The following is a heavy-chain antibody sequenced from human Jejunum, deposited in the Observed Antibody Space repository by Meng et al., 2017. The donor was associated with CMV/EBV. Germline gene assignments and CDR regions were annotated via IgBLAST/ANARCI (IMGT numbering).Heavy chain of an antibody. CDR1: FNFNIYG. Sequence: FNFNIYGRYWVRQGPGRGLEWVAFIRNDGSTRYYADSVKGRFTVSRDNSKNTLYLQMDSLSAEDTAVYYCAKVEVSAGTTASSFDIWGHGTSVTVSS. J-gene: IGHJ3*02. CDR3: AKVEVSAGTTASSFDI. D-gene: IGHD3-10*01. V-gene: IGHV3-30*02. CDR2: IRNDGSTR.